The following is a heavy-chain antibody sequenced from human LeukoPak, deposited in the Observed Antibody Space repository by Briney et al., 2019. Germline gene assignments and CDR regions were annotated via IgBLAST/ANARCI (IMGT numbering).Heavy chain of an antibody. Sequence: AGGTLSLSCAASGFTFSSYWRHWIRQPPGKGLEWVSRINNNGSTTSYAAPVRGRFTISRDHAKNTLYLQMNSLRDEDTAVYYCARDLGFTVTTGLGQYYYYGMDVWGQGTTVTVSS. CDR1: GFTFSSYW. CDR2: INNNGSTT. D-gene: IGHD4-17*01. V-gene: IGHV3-74*01. CDR3: ARDLGFTVTTGLGQYYYYGMDV. J-gene: IGHJ6*02.